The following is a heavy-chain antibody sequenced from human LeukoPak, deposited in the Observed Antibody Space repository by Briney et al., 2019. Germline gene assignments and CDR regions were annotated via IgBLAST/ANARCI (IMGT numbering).Heavy chain of an antibody. CDR1: GSIFDDYG. CDR2: INWNGGST. CDR3: ARDRGSSWLDFDY. D-gene: IGHD6-13*01. V-gene: IGHV3-20*04. J-gene: IGHJ4*02. Sequence: GGSLRLSCAASGSIFDDYGMSWVRQAPGKGLEWVSGINWNGGSTGYADSVKGRFTISRDNAKNSLYLQMNSLRAEDTALYYCARDRGSSWLDFDYWGQGTLVTVSS.